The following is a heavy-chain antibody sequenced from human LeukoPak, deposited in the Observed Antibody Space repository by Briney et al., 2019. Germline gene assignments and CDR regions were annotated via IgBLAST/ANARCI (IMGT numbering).Heavy chain of an antibody. CDR3: ARVGNPGGGDGSGSYFV. Sequence: ASVKVSCKASGYTFTSYYMHWVRPAPGQGLEWMGIINPSGGSTSYAQKFQGRVTMTSDTSTSTVYMELSSLRSEDTAVYYCARVGNPGGGDGSGSYFVWGQGTLVTVSS. D-gene: IGHD3-10*01. V-gene: IGHV1-46*01. CDR2: INPSGGST. CDR1: GYTFTSYY. J-gene: IGHJ4*02.